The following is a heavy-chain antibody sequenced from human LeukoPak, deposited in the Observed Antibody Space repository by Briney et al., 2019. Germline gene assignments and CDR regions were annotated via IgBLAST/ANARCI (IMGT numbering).Heavy chain of an antibody. V-gene: IGHV4-4*07. Sequence: PSETLSLTCTVSGGSISSYYWSWIRQPAGKGLEWIGRIYTSGSTNYNPSLKSRVTMSVDTSKNQSSLKLSSVTAADTAVYYCARVSLSWGSYWYFDLWGRGTLVTVSS. CDR2: IYTSGST. CDR1: GGSISSYY. CDR3: ARVSLSWGSYWYFDL. J-gene: IGHJ2*01. D-gene: IGHD7-27*01.